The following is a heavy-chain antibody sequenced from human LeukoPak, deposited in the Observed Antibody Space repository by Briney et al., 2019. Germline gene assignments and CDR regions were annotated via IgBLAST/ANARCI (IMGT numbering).Heavy chain of an antibody. CDR1: GGTFTSYA. CDR2: IIPIFGTA. J-gene: IGHJ5*02. V-gene: IGHV1-69*05. D-gene: IGHD6-6*01. CDR3: ARDLFLSSSHVSS. Sequence: GSSVKVSCKASGGTFTSYAISWVRQAPGQGLEWMGRIIPIFGTANYAQKFQGRVTITTDESTSTAYMELSSLRSEDTAVYYCARDLFLSSSHVSSWGQGTLVTVSS.